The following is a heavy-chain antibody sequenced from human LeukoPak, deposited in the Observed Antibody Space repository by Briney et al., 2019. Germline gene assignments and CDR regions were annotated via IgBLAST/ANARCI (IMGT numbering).Heavy chain of an antibody. Sequence: SVKVSCKASGGTFRDYPLSWVRPAPGQGLEWVGGFIPMFGTAKYAQNFEGRVKMTADESTSTAYMELSSLRSEDTAVYYCARESDYVRGSYPTDYWGQGTLVPVSS. J-gene: IGHJ4*02. CDR2: FIPMFGTA. CDR1: GGTFRDYP. V-gene: IGHV1-69*13. D-gene: IGHD3-16*02. CDR3: ARESDYVRGSYPTDY.